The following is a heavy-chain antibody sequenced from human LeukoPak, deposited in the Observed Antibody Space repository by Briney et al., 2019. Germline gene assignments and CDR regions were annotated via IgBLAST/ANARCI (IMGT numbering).Heavy chain of an antibody. J-gene: IGHJ4*02. V-gene: IGHV3-7*03. CDR3: AKDLGYDSSGYSSYYFDY. Sequence: GGSLRLSCEASGFIFSNHWMSWVRQAPRKGLEWVANIKEDGSEKFYADSVKGRFTISRDNAKNSLYLQMNSLRAEDTALYYCAKDLGYDSSGYSSYYFDYWGQGTLVTVSS. CDR1: GFIFSNHW. CDR2: IKEDGSEK. D-gene: IGHD3-22*01.